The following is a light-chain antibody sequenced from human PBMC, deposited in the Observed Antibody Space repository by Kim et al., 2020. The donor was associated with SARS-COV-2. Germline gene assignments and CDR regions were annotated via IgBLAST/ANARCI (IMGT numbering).Light chain of an antibody. CDR3: NSRDSSDNYVE. CDR1: SLRRYY. Sequence: SSELTQDPAVSVALGQTVRITCHGDSLRRYYASWYQQRPGQAPILVIYAKNNRPSGIPDRFSGSSSGNTASFTLAGAQAEDEADYYCNSRDSSDNYVEFG. CDR2: AKN. V-gene: IGLV3-19*01. J-gene: IGLJ2*01.